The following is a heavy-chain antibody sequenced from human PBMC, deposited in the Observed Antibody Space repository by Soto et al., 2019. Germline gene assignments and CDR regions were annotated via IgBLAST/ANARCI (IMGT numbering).Heavy chain of an antibody. CDR2: IYYSGST. D-gene: IGHD3-10*01. CDR3: ARHSGSYYNVLRSSWFDP. CDR1: GGSISSYY. Sequence: PSETRSLTCTVSGGSISSYYWSWIRQPPGKGLERIGYIYYSGSTNYNPSLKSRVTISVDTSKNQFSLKLSSVTAADTAVYYCARHSGSYYNVLRSSWFDPWGQGTLVTVSS. V-gene: IGHV4-59*08. J-gene: IGHJ5*02.